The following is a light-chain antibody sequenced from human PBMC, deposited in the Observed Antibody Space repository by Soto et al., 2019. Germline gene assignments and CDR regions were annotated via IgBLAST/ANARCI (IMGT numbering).Light chain of an antibody. CDR1: QSVSSY. Sequence: EIVLTQSPATLSLSPGERATLSCRASQSVSSYLAWYQQKPGQAPRLLIYDASNRATGIPARFSGSGSGTDFTLTISSLEPDDFATYYCQHYSSYSRTFGQGTTVEIK. CDR2: DAS. CDR3: QHYSSYSRT. J-gene: IGKJ1*01. V-gene: IGKV3-11*01.